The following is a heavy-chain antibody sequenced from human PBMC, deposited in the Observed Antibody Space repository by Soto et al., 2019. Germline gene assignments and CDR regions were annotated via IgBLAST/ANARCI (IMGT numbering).Heavy chain of an antibody. CDR3: ARTIDGYKQIPGDS. V-gene: IGHV4-39*02. CDR1: GVSIRLSSFY. J-gene: IGHJ4*02. Sequence: SETLSLTCNVSGVSIRLSSFYWGWIRQSPGKGLEWIGSTYYSGRTYYNPSLKNRVTISMGTSKNHFSLQLRSVTAADTAVYYCARTIDGYKQIPGDSWGQGTLVTVSS. D-gene: IGHD5-12*01. CDR2: TYYSGRT.